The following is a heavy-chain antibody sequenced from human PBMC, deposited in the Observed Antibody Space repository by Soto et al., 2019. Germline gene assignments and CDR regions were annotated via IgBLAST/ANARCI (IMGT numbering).Heavy chain of an antibody. Sequence: PSETLSLTCTVSGGSISSGDYYWSWIRQPPGKGLGWIGYIYYSGSTYYNPSLKSRVTISVDTSKNQFSLKLSSVTAADTAVYYCARAHLYYYDSSGYGHVDYWGQGTLVTVSS. D-gene: IGHD3-22*01. CDR3: ARAHLYYYDSSGYGHVDY. CDR2: IYYSGST. V-gene: IGHV4-30-4*01. CDR1: GGSISSGDYY. J-gene: IGHJ4*02.